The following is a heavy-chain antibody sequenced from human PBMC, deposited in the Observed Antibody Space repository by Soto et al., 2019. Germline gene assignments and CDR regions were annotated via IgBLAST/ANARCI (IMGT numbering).Heavy chain of an antibody. D-gene: IGHD1-7*01. CDR1: GDSVPSNSAA. Sequence: PSQTLSLTCAISGDSVPSNSAAWNWIRQSPSRGLEWLGRTYYRSRWYNDYAVSVKSRITVNPDTSKNQFSLHLNSVTPEDTAVYYCAGTTSLQRYYMDVWDKGTTVTVSS. V-gene: IGHV6-1*01. CDR3: AGTTSLQRYYMDV. CDR2: TYYRSRWYN. J-gene: IGHJ6*03.